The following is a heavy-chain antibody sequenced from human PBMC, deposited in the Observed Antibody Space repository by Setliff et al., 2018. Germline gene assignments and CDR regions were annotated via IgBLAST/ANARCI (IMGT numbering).Heavy chain of an antibody. J-gene: IGHJ4*02. D-gene: IGHD3-22*01. Sequence: GASVKVSCKASGYTFTSYGISWVRQAPGQRLEWMGWISAYNGNTNYAQKFQGWVTMTRDTSISTAYMELSRLRSDDTAVYYCARDRDSSGYPYYFDYWGQGTLVTVSS. CDR2: ISAYNGNT. CDR1: GYTFTSYG. CDR3: ARDRDSSGYPYYFDY. V-gene: IGHV1-18*01.